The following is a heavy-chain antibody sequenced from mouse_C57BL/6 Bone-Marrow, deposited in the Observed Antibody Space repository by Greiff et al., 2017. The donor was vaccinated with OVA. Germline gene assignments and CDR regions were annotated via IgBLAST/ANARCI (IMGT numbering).Heavy chain of an antibody. J-gene: IGHJ3*01. D-gene: IGHD1-1*01. Sequence: VQLQQSVAELVRPGASVKLSCTASGFNIKNTYMHWVKQRPEQGQEWIGRIDPANGNTKYAPKFQGKATITADTSSNTAYLQLSSLTSEDTAIYYCVLYYYGSSWFAYWGQGTLVTVSA. CDR3: VLYYYGSSWFAY. CDR1: GFNIKNTY. V-gene: IGHV14-3*01. CDR2: IDPANGNT.